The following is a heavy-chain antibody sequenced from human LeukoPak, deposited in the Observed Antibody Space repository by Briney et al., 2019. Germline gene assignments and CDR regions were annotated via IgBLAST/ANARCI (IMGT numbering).Heavy chain of an antibody. CDR3: ARHLQRSSGRRGYYYGTDV. D-gene: IGHD6-19*01. CDR1: GFTVSSNY. Sequence: PGGSLRLSCAASGFTVSSNYMSWVRQAPGKGLEWVSVIYSGSSTYYADSVKGRFTISRDNSKNTLYLQMNSLRAEDTAVYYCARHLQRSSGRRGYYYGTDVWGQGTTVTVSS. CDR2: IYSGSST. V-gene: IGHV3-53*01. J-gene: IGHJ6*02.